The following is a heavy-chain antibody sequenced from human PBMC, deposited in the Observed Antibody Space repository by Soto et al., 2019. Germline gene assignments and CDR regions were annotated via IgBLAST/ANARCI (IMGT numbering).Heavy chain of an antibody. CDR2: INPSGGST. J-gene: IGHJ5*02. CDR1: GYTFTSYY. V-gene: IGHV1-46*01. D-gene: IGHD2-21*02. Sequence: ASVKVSCKASGYTFTSYYMHWVRQVPGQGLEWMGIINPSGGSTSYAQKFQGRVTMTRDTSTSTVYMELSSLRSEDTAVYYCARGVGDVTAYNWFGPWGQGTLVTVSS. CDR3: ARGVGDVTAYNWFGP.